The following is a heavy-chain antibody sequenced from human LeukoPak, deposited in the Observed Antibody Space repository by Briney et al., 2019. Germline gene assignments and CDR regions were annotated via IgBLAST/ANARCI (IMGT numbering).Heavy chain of an antibody. CDR2: IIPVFGTA. Sequence: ASVKVSCKASGGTFSSYAISWVRQAPGQGLEWMGGIIPVFGTANYAQKFQGRVTITADESTSTAYMELSSLRSEDTAVYYCAGALATMVRGVIMPNWFDPWGQGTLVTVSS. D-gene: IGHD3-10*01. CDR3: AGALATMVRGVIMPNWFDP. V-gene: IGHV1-69*13. CDR1: GGTFSSYA. J-gene: IGHJ5*02.